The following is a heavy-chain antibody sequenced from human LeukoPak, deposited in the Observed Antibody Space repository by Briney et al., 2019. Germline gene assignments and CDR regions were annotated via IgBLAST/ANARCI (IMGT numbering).Heavy chain of an antibody. D-gene: IGHD2-2*01. V-gene: IGHV4-59*08. Sequence: SESLSLTCTVSGGSITSYYWSCIRPPPGKGLEWIGDIYYSGTNTYNPSFKRRSTISVATSKTQASLDLRSLTAAATAGINFARRLGYRSSSRTEWYLDPWGQGTLVSVPS. J-gene: IGHJ5*02. CDR3: ARRLGYRSSSRTEWYLDP. CDR1: GGSITSYY. CDR2: IYYSGTN.